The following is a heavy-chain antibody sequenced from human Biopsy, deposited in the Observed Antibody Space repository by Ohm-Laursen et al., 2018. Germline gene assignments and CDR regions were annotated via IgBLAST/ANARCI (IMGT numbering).Heavy chain of an antibody. V-gene: IGHV3-48*03. J-gene: IGHJ3*01. Sequence: SLRLSCSASGFAFNLYEMNWVRQAPGKGMEWISNIYGGGSPVSYADSVKGRFTISRDNAQNSLYLHMNSLRAEDTAVYYCARLNSGTYDASDLWGQGTMVIVSS. CDR3: ARLNSGTYDASDL. D-gene: IGHD1-26*01. CDR1: GFAFNLYE. CDR2: IYGGGSPV.